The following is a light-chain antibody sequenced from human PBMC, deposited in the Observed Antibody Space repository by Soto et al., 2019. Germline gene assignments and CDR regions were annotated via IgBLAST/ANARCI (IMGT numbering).Light chain of an antibody. CDR1: QSISSW. V-gene: IGKV1-5*01. Sequence: DIQMTQSTSTLSASVGDRVTITCRASQSISSWLAWYQQKPGKAPKLLIYDASSLESGVPSRFSGSGSGTEFTLTISSLQPDDFATYYCQQYNSYPIPFGQGRRLAI. J-gene: IGKJ5*01. CDR2: DAS. CDR3: QQYNSYPIP.